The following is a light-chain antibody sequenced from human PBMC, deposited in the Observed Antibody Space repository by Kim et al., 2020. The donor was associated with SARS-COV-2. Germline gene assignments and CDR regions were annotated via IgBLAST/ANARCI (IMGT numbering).Light chain of an antibody. Sequence: EIVLTQSPGTLSLSPGERATLSCRASQSVSSGYLAWYQQKPCQPPRLLIYGASSRATGIPDRFSGSGSGTDFILTISRLEPEDFAVYYCQQYGSSPYTFGQGTKLEI. CDR3: QQYGSSPYT. CDR2: GAS. V-gene: IGKV3-20*01. CDR1: QSVSSGY. J-gene: IGKJ2*01.